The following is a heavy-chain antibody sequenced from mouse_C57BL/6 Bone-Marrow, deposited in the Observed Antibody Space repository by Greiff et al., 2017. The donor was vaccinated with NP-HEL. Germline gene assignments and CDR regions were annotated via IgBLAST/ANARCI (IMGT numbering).Heavy chain of an antibody. CDR3: ANSGFAY. Sequence: VQLQHSGPELVKPGASVKISCKASGYAFSSSWMNWVKQRPGKGLEWIGRIYPGDGDTNYNGKFKGKATLTADKSSSTAYMQLSSLTSEDSAVYFCANSGFAYWGQGTLVTVSA. CDR1: GYAFSSSW. CDR2: IYPGDGDT. V-gene: IGHV1-82*01. J-gene: IGHJ3*01.